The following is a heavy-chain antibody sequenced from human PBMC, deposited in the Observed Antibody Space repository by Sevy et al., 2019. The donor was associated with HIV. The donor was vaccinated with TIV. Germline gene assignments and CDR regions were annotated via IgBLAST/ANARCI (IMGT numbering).Heavy chain of an antibody. CDR1: GFTFSNAW. Sequence: GGSLRLSCAASGFTFSNAWMSWVRQAPGKGLEWVGRIKSKTDGGTTDYAAPVKGRFTISRDDSKNTLYLQMNSLKTEDTAGYYCNTEDSRVVVVAALITDCYYYYMDVWGKGTTVTVSS. J-gene: IGHJ6*03. D-gene: IGHD2-15*01. V-gene: IGHV3-15*01. CDR3: NTEDSRVVVVAALITDCYYYYMDV. CDR2: IKSKTDGGTT.